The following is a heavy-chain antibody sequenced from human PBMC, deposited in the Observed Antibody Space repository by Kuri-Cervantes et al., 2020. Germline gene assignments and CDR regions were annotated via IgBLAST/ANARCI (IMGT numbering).Heavy chain of an antibody. CDR2: IKQDGSER. D-gene: IGHD6-13*01. V-gene: IGHV3-7*01. CDR3: ARDYSSSWYTPPIYSYYGMDV. CDR1: GFTFSSYW. J-gene: IGHJ6*02. Sequence: GESLKISCAASGFTFSSYWMNWVRQAPGKGLEWVANIKQDGSERYYVDSVKGRFTISRDNAENSLYLQMSSLRAEDTAVYYCARDYSSSWYTPPIYSYYGMDVWGQGTTVTVSS.